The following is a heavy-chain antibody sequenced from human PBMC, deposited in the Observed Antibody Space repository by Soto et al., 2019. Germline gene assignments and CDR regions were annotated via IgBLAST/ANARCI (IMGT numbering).Heavy chain of an antibody. D-gene: IGHD6-19*01. J-gene: IGHJ4*02. CDR2: TEIYHGGST. V-gene: IGHV4-4*02. Sequence: SETLSLTCTVSGVSISSSTNWRSWVRQPPGKGLEWIGETEIYHGGSTKYNPSLKSRATISLDKSKNQFFLNLNSVSAADTAVYYCAGHSSGWYNNWGQGTLVTVSS. CDR3: AGHSSGWYNN. CDR1: GVSISSSTNW.